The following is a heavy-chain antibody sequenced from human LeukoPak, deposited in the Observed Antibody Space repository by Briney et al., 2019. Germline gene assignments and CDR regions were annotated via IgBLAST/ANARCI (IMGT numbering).Heavy chain of an antibody. D-gene: IGHD6-19*01. CDR3: ARGRPYSSGWYYFDY. Sequence: GGSLRLSCAASGFTFSSYSMNWVRQAPGKGLEWVSYISSSSSTIYYADSVKGRFTISRDNSKNTLYLQINSLRAEDTAVYYCARGRPYSSGWYYFDYWGQGTLVAVSS. J-gene: IGHJ4*02. V-gene: IGHV3-48*01. CDR1: GFTFSSYS. CDR2: ISSSSSTI.